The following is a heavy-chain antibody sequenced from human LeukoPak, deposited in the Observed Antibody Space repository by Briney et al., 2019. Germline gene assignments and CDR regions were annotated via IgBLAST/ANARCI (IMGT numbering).Heavy chain of an antibody. CDR2: IYYSGST. CDR1: GGSISSYY. J-gene: IGHJ4*02. CDR3: ARRSGIYDSSGGLDY. V-gene: IGHV4-59*08. Sequence: PSETLSLTCTVSGGSISSYYWSWIRQPPGKGREWIGYIYYSGSTNYNSSLKSRVTISVDTSKNQFSLELSSVTAADTAVYYCARRSGIYDSSGGLDYWGQGTLVTVSS. D-gene: IGHD3-22*01.